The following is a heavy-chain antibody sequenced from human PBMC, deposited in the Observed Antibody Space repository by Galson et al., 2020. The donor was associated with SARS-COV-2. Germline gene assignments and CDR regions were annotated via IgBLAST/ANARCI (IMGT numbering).Heavy chain of an antibody. CDR2: ISSSGSTI. D-gene: IGHD6-13*01. V-gene: IGHV3-11*01. CDR3: ARDTAAAGTGGNYYYYYGMDV. Sequence: GESLKISCAASGFTFSDYYMSWIRQAPGKGLEWVSYISSSGSTIYYADSVKGRFTISRDNAKNSLYLQMNSLRAEDTAVYYCARDTAAAGTGGNYYYYYGMDVWGQGTTVTVSS. CDR1: GFTFSDYY. J-gene: IGHJ6*02.